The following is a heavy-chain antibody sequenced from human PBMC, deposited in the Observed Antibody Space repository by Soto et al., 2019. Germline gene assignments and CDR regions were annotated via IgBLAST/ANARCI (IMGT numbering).Heavy chain of an antibody. D-gene: IGHD6-19*01. CDR1: GDSVSRGRYY. CDR3: ARDHRGLYSSGSDYYYDGMDV. V-gene: IGHV4-61*01. Sequence: PSENLSVTCAVSGDSVSRGRYYGSWIRQPPGQELESMGYIYYSGSTNYNPSLKSRVIISVDTSKNQFSLKLSSVTAADTAVYYCARDHRGLYSSGSDYYYDGMDVWGQGNTVT. J-gene: IGHJ6*02. CDR2: IYYSGST.